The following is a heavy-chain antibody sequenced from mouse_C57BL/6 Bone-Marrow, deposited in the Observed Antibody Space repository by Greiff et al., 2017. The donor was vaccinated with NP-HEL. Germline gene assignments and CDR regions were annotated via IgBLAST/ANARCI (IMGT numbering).Heavy chain of an antibody. V-gene: IGHV6-3*01. CDR3: TEGGSSPWFAY. CDR1: GFTFSNYW. J-gene: IGHJ3*01. D-gene: IGHD1-1*01. CDR2: IRLKSDNYAT. Sequence: EVKLEESGGGLVQPGGSMKLSCVASGFTFSNYWMNWVRQSPEKGLEWVAQIRLKSDNYATHYAESVKGRFTISRDDSKSSVYLQMNNLRAEDTGIYYCTEGGSSPWFAYWGQGTLVTVSA.